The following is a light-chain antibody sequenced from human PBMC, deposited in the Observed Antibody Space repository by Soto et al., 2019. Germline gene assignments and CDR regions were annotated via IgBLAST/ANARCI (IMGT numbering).Light chain of an antibody. V-gene: IGKV3-20*01. CDR2: GAS. CDR3: QQYVRSPWT. CDR1: QSVSSS. Sequence: EIVLTQSPGTLSLSPGERATLSCRASQSVSSSLAWYQQKPGQAPRLLIFGASSRATGIPDRFSGRGSGTDFTLTISRLEPEDFGVYYCQQYVRSPWTFGQGTKVDSK. J-gene: IGKJ1*01.